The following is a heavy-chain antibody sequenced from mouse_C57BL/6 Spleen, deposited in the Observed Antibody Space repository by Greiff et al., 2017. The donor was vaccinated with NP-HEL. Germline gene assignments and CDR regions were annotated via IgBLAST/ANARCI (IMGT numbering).Heavy chain of an antibody. V-gene: IGHV1-76*01. CDR1: GYTFTDYY. D-gene: IGHD1-3*01. CDR3: ARSKWEGYFDV. Sequence: QVHVKQSGAELVRPGASVKLSCKASGYTFTDYYINWVKQRPGQGLEWIARIYPGSGNTYYNEKFKGKATLTAEKSSSTAYMQLSSLTSEDSAVYFCARSKWEGYFDVWGTGTTVTVSS. J-gene: IGHJ1*03. CDR2: IYPGSGNT.